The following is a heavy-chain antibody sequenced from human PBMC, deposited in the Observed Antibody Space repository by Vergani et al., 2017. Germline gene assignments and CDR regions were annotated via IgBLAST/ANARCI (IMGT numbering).Heavy chain of an antibody. Sequence: VQLVESGGGVVKPGRSLRLSCAASGFTFSSYGMHWVRQAPGKGLERVAVIWYDGSNKYYADSVKGRFTISRDNSKNTLYLQMKSLRAEDTAVYYCARDVMAGGNYMDVWGKXP. CDR2: IWYDGSNK. CDR1: GFTFSSYG. CDR3: ARDVMAGGNYMDV. V-gene: IGHV3-33*01. D-gene: IGHD3-16*01. J-gene: IGHJ6*03.